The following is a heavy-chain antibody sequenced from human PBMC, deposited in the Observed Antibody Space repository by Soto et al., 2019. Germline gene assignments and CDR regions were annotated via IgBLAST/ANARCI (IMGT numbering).Heavy chain of an antibody. CDR1: GYTFTTYG. CDR3: ARRGDVPYYYYGMDV. CDR2: INGYNGNA. D-gene: IGHD3-16*01. J-gene: IGHJ6*02. V-gene: IGHV1-18*01. Sequence: QVQLVQSGAEVKKPGASVTVSCKASGYTFTTYGVSWVRQAPGQGLEWLGWINGYNGNAKYAENLQGRVSMTTDTSTSTAYMELRSLRSDDTAVYYCARRGDVPYYYYGMDVWGQGTTVTVSS.